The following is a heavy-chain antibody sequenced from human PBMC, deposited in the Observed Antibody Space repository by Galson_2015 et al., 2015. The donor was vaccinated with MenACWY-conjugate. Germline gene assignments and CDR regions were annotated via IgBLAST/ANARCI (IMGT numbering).Heavy chain of an antibody. V-gene: IGHV1-3*01. CDR1: GYTFTSYA. CDR3: ARDTVGLGSAAAGYFDL. D-gene: IGHD6-13*01. CDR2: INAGNGNT. J-gene: IGHJ2*01. Sequence: SVKVSCKASGYTFTSYAMHWVRQAPGQRLEWMGWINAGNGNTKYSQKFQGRVTITRDTSASTVYMELSSLRSEDTAVYYCARDTVGLGSAAAGYFDLWGRGTLVTVSS.